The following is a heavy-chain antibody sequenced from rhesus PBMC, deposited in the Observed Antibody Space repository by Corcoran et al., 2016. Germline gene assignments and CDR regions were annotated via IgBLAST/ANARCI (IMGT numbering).Heavy chain of an antibody. CDR1: GFTFSTYW. D-gene: IGHD6-13*01. J-gene: IGHJ4*01. CDR2: INSGGATP. Sequence: EVHLVESGGGLAKPGGSLRLSCAASGFTFSTYWMTWVRQAPGKGLEWVSGINSGGATPYYADSVKGRFTISRDNSKNTLSLQMNSLRAEDTAVYYCVKGAAGGYWGQGVLVTVSS. V-gene: IGHV3S25*01. CDR3: VKGAAGGY.